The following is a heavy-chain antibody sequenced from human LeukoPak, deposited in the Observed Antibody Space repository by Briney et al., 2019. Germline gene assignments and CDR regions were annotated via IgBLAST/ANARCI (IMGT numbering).Heavy chain of an antibody. CDR2: MNPNSGNT. CDR3: ARLFLGGGWLVRTDAFDI. J-gene: IGHJ3*02. V-gene: IGHV1-8*03. Sequence: ASVKVSCKASGYTFTSYDINWVRQATGQGLEWMGWMNPNSGNTGYAQKFQGRVTITRNTSISTAYMELSSLRSEDTAVYYCARLFLGGGWLVRTDAFDIWGQGTMVTVSS. CDR1: GYTFTSYD. D-gene: IGHD6-19*01.